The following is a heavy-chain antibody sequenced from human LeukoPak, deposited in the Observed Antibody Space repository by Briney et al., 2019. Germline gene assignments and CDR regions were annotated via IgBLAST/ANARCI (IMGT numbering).Heavy chain of an antibody. Sequence: SVKVSCKASGGTFSSYAISWVRQAPGQGLEWMGRIIPILGIANYAQKFQGRVTITADKSTSTAYMELSSLRSEDTAVYYCASHCSSTSCYGENWFYPWGQGTLVTVSS. J-gene: IGHJ5*02. V-gene: IGHV1-69*04. D-gene: IGHD2-2*01. CDR3: ASHCSSTSCYGENWFYP. CDR1: GGTFSSYA. CDR2: IIPILGIA.